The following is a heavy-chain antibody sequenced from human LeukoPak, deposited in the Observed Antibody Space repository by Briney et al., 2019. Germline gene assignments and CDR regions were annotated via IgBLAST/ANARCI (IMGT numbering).Heavy chain of an antibody. V-gene: IGHV3-7*01. D-gene: IGHD6-6*01. CDR1: GFTFSSYW. J-gene: IGHJ6*03. CDR3: ARDGAGSSLYMDV. Sequence: GESLRLSCAASGFTFSSYWMTWVRQAPGKGLEWVANIRQDGSEKYYVDSVKGRFTISRDNAKNTLYLQMNSLRAEDTAVYYCARDGAGSSLYMDVWGKGTTVTVSS. CDR2: IRQDGSEK.